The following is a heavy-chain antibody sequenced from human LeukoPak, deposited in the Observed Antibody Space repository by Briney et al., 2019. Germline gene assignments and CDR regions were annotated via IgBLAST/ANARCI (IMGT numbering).Heavy chain of an antibody. Sequence: SVKVSCKASGGTFSSYTISWVRQAPGQGLEWMGGIIPIFGTANYAQKFQGRVTITADESTSTAYMELSSLRSEDTAVYYCARGTLVGATLGGNDYWGQGTLVTVSS. CDR1: GGTFSSYT. J-gene: IGHJ4*02. CDR2: IIPIFGTA. CDR3: ARGTLVGATLGGNDY. V-gene: IGHV1-69*13. D-gene: IGHD1-26*01.